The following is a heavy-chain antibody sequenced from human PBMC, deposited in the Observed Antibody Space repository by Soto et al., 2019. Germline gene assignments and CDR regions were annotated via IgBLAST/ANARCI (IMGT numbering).Heavy chain of an antibody. J-gene: IGHJ6*02. CDR1: GFTFNSHW. CDR3: ARGIHWRYGMDV. Sequence: EVQLVESGGGLVQPGGSLRLSCAAAGFTFNSHWMHWVRQAPGKGLVWVSRINGDGSSTFYADSVKGRFTVSRDNAKNTLYLQMNSLRAEDTAVYYCARGIHWRYGMDVWGQGTTVTVSS. CDR2: INGDGSST. D-gene: IGHD5-18*01. V-gene: IGHV3-74*01.